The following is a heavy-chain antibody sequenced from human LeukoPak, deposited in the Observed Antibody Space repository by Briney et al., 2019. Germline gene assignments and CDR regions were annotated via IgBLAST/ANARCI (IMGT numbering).Heavy chain of an antibody. J-gene: IGHJ2*01. V-gene: IGHV3-30-3*01. Sequence: GGSLRLSCAASGFTFSSYAMHWVRQAPGKGLEWVAVISYDGGNKYYADSVKGRFTISRDNSKNTLYLQMNSLRAEDTAVYYCARGQIWYFDLWGRGTLVTVSS. CDR3: ARGQIWYFDL. CDR1: GFTFSSYA. CDR2: ISYDGGNK.